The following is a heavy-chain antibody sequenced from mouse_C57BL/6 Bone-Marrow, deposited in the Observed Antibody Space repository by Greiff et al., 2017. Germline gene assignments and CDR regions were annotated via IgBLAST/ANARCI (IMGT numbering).Heavy chain of an antibody. CDR2: INPNNGGT. Sequence: VQLQQSGPELVKPGASVKISCKASGYTFTDYYMNWVKQSHGKSLEWIGDINPNNGGTSYNQKFKGKATLTVDKSSSTAYMELRSLTSEDSAVYYCAGLRPFYYAMDDWGQGTSVTVSS. CDR1: GYTFTDYY. J-gene: IGHJ4*01. D-gene: IGHD2-4*01. CDR3: AGLRPFYYAMDD. V-gene: IGHV1-26*01.